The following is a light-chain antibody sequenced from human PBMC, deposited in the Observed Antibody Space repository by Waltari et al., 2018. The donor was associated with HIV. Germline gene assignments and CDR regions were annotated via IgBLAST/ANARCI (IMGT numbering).Light chain of an antibody. CDR2: GAS. J-gene: IGKJ4*01. Sequence: DIVMTQSPDSMAVSLGERTTISDKSHQSLLYSSNNNNYLAWYQQKPGQPPKVLISGASTRESGVPDRFSGSGSGIDFTLTISSLQAEDAAVYYCQQYYATPPLTFGGGTKVEIK. CDR1: QSLLYSSNNNNY. V-gene: IGKV4-1*01. CDR3: QQYYATPPLT.